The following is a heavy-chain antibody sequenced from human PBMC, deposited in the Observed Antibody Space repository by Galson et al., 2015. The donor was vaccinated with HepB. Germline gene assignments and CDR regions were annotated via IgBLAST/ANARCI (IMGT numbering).Heavy chain of an antibody. J-gene: IGHJ4*02. CDR1: GFTFSNYW. CDR3: ARARRCEGSASSIDY. Sequence: SLRLSCAASGFTFSNYWMSWVRQAPGKGLEWVASIKKAGSETYYADSVKGRFTISRDNANNTVYLQMNSLRAEDTAVYYCARARRCEGSASSIDYWGRGTRVTVSS. V-gene: IGHV3-7*01. D-gene: IGHD6-13*01. CDR2: IKKAGSET.